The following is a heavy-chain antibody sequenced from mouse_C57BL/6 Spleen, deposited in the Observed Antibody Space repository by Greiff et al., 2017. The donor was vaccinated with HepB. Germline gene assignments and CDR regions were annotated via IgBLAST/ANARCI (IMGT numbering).Heavy chain of an antibody. CDR3: AIYYDYSWFAY. D-gene: IGHD2-4*01. V-gene: IGHV5-17*01. J-gene: IGHJ3*01. CDR2: ISSGSSTI. CDR1: GFTFSDYG. Sequence: EVKLVESGGGLVKPGGSLKLSCAASGFTFSDYGKHWVRQAPEKGLEWVAYISSGSSTIYYADTVKGRFTISRDNAKNTLFLQMTSLRSEDTAMYYCAIYYDYSWFAYWGQGTLVTVSA.